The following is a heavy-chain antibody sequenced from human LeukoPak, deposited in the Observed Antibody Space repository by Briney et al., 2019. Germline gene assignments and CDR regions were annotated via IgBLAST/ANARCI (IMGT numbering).Heavy chain of an antibody. V-gene: IGHV3-23*01. CDR2: VSGSGAHT. Sequence: PGGSLRLSCAASGFTFSSYAMTWVRQAPGKGLQWVSAVSGSGAHTYYADSVKGRFTVSRDNSKNTLYLQMNSLRAEDTAVYCCAKDRVGATLYFDCWGQGTLVTVSS. CDR3: AKDRVGATLYFDC. D-gene: IGHD1-26*01. CDR1: GFTFSSYA. J-gene: IGHJ4*02.